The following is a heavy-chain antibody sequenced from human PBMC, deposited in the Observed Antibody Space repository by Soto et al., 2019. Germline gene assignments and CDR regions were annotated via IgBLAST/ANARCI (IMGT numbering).Heavy chain of an antibody. CDR1: GGSFSGYY. D-gene: IGHD2-2*01. J-gene: IGHJ4*02. CDR2: INHSGST. Sequence: SETLSLTCAVYGGSFSGYYWSWIRQPPGKGLEWIGEINHSGSTNYNPSLKSRVTISVDTSKNQFSLKLSSVTAADTAVYYCARGRPGYCSSTSCSYYFDYWGQGTLVTVSS. V-gene: IGHV4-34*01. CDR3: ARGRPGYCSSTSCSYYFDY.